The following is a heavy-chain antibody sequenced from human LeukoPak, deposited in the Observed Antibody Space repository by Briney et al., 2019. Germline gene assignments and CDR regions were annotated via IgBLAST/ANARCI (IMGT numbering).Heavy chain of an antibody. J-gene: IGHJ3*02. V-gene: IGHV1-18*01. CDR2: ISAYNGNT. D-gene: IGHD3-22*01. CDR1: GYTFTIYG. Sequence: GASVTVSCTASGYTFTIYGISWGRHAPGPGREWVGWISAYNGNTNNTQKLQGRVTMTTDTSTSTAYMELRSLRSDDTAVDYCARDRVYYDSSGYCLSAFDIWGQGTMVTVSS. CDR3: ARDRVYYDSSGYCLSAFDI.